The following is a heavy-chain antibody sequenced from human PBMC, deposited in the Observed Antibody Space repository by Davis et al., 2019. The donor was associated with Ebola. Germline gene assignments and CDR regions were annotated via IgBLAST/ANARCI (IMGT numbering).Heavy chain of an antibody. CDR3: ARRLYDFWSGYYNWFDP. J-gene: IGHJ5*02. CDR1: GYSISSGYY. D-gene: IGHD3-3*01. Sequence: SETLSLTCTVSGYSISSGYYWGWIRQPPGKGLEWIGSIYHSGSTYYNPSLNSRVTISVDTSKNQFSLKLSSVTAADTAVYYCARRLYDFWSGYYNWFDPWGQGTLVTVSS. CDR2: IYHSGST. V-gene: IGHV4-38-2*02.